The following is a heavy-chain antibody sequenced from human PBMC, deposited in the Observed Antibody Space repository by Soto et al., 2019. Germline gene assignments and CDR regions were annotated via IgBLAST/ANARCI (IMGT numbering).Heavy chain of an antibody. CDR2: SSYDGRET. J-gene: IGHJ4*02. V-gene: IGHV3-30*03. Sequence: GGSLRLSCAASDFGFSSYGIHWVRQAPGKGLEWVAVSSYDGRETFYADSAKGRFTVSKEMSKNTAFLQMNALRHEDTAVYFCARDSGWPILNFDNWGQGTPVTSPQ. D-gene: IGHD3-10*01. CDR3: ARDSGWPILNFDN. CDR1: DFGFSSYG.